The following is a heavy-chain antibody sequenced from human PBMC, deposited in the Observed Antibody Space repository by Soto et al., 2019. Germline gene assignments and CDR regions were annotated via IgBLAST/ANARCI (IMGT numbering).Heavy chain of an antibody. V-gene: IGHV3-23*01. CDR1: GFTFSSYG. CDR2: ISGSGGST. J-gene: IGHJ4*02. D-gene: IGHD6-19*01. CDR3: AKDISSGWYFNY. Sequence: EVQLLESGGGLVQPGGSLRLSCAASGFTFSSYGMSWVRQAPGKGLEWVSAISGSGGSTNYADSVKGRFTIARDNSKNTLYLQMNILRAEDTALYYCAKDISSGWYFNYWGQGTLVTVSS.